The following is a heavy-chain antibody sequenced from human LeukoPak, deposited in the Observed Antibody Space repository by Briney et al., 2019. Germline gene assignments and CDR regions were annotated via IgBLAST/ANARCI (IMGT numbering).Heavy chain of an antibody. J-gene: IGHJ4*02. CDR2: IYYSGST. CDR1: GGSISSYY. CDR3: ARRGGYGGDFDY. D-gene: IGHD4-23*01. Sequence: SETLSLTCTVSGGSISSYYWSWIRQPPGKGLEWIGYIYYSGSTNYNPSLKSRVTISVDTSKNQFSLKLSSVTAADTAVYYCARRGGYGGDFDYWGQGTLVTVSS. V-gene: IGHV4-59*08.